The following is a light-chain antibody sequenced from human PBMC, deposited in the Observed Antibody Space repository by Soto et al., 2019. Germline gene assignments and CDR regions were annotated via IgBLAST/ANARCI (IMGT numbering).Light chain of an antibody. CDR3: QQYGSSPPT. J-gene: IGKJ4*01. CDR2: AAS. V-gene: IGKV1-27*01. CDR1: QAIRNY. Sequence: DIQMTQSPSSLSASVGDRVTITCRASQAIRNYLAWYQQEPGQVPKLLIYAASTLQLGVPSRFSGSASGTDFTLTINRLEPEDFAVYYCQQYGSSPPTFGGGTKVEIK.